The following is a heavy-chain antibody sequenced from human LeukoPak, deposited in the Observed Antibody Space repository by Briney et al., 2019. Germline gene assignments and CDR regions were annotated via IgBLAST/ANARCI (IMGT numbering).Heavy chain of an antibody. CDR3: ARGGYYYDSSGYQMAFDY. V-gene: IGHV3-53*01. CDR2: IYSGGST. CDR1: GFTFNSYS. J-gene: IGHJ4*02. D-gene: IGHD3-22*01. Sequence: GGSLRLSCAASGFTFNSYSMNWVRQAPGKGLEWVSVIYSGGSTYYADSVKGRFTISRDNSKNTLYLQMNSLRAEDTAVYYCARGGYYYDSSGYQMAFDYWGQGTLVTVSS.